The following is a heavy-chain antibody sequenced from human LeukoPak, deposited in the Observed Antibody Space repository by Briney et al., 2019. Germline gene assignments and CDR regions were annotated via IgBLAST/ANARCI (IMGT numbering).Heavy chain of an antibody. J-gene: IGHJ4*02. D-gene: IGHD6-13*01. Sequence: GGSLRLSCAASGFTFSNYAMNWVRQAPGKGLEWVAVISYDGSNKYYADSVKGRFTISRDNSKNTLYLQMNSLRAEDTAVYYCARVGSSSWYLYYFDYWGQGTLVTVSS. V-gene: IGHV3-30-3*01. CDR3: ARVGSSSWYLYYFDY. CDR2: ISYDGSNK. CDR1: GFTFSNYA.